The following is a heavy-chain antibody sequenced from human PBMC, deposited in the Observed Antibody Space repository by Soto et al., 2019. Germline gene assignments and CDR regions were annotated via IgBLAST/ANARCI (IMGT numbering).Heavy chain of an antibody. CDR3: ARGGIGMVRTFDH. J-gene: IGHJ4*02. Sequence: GGSLRLSCAASGFTVSSTYMSWVRQAPGKGLEWVSIIFSSGESFYADSVKGRFTISRDSSDNTVYLQMNSLKAEDTAVYYCARGGIGMVRTFDHWGQGTLVT. CDR2: IFSSGES. D-gene: IGHD3-10*01. V-gene: IGHV3-53*01. CDR1: GFTVSSTY.